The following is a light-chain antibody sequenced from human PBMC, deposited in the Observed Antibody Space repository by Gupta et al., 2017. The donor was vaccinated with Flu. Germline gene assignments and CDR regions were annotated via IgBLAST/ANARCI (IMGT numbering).Light chain of an antibody. CDR2: SNN. V-gene: IGLV1-44*01. Sequence: RVTISCSGSSSNIGSNPVNWYQQIPGTAPKLLIYSNNQRPSGVPDRFSGSKSGTSASLAISGLQSEDGTDYYCAAWDGRLNAWVFGGGTKLTVL. CDR1: SSNIGSNP. J-gene: IGLJ3*02. CDR3: AAWDGRLNAWV.